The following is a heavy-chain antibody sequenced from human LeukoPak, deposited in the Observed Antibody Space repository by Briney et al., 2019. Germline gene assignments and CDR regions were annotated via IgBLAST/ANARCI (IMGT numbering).Heavy chain of an antibody. J-gene: IGHJ4*02. Sequence: PGGSLRLSCAASGLTFSSCALSWVRQAPGKGLEWVSAISGDGVNTYYTDSVKGRFTISRDNSKSTVYLQMNSLRVEDTAIYFCAKWGAQSGNYRALDYWGQGTLVTVSS. CDR2: ISGDGVNT. V-gene: IGHV3-23*01. CDR3: AKWGAQSGNYRALDY. D-gene: IGHD3-10*01. CDR1: GLTFSSCA.